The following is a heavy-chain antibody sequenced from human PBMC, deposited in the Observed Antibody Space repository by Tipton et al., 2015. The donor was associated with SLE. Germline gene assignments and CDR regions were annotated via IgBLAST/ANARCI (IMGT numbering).Heavy chain of an antibody. D-gene: IGHD3-3*01. CDR1: GGSISSSSYY. J-gene: IGHJ3*02. CDR2: IYYSGTT. V-gene: IGHV4-39*07. Sequence: TLSLTCTVSGGSISSSSYYWGWIRQPPGKGLEWIGSIYYSGTTYYNPSLKSRVTISVDTSKNQFSLKLSSVTAADTAVYYCARGRPRDFWSGDPPDVFDIWGQGTMVTVSS. CDR3: ARGRPRDFWSGDPPDVFDI.